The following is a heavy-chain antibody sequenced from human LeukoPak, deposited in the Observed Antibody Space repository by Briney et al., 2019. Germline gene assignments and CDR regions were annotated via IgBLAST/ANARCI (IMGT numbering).Heavy chain of an antibody. CDR3: ARDYSGWYFDY. V-gene: IGHV3-53*01. D-gene: IGHD6-19*01. CDR1: GFTVSSNY. Sequence: GGSLRLSCAASGFTVSSNYMSWVRQAPGKGLEWVSVIYSGGSTYYADSVKGRFTISRDNSKNTLYLQMNSLRAEDTAVYYCARDYSGWYFDYWGQGTLVTVSS. CDR2: IYSGGST. J-gene: IGHJ4*02.